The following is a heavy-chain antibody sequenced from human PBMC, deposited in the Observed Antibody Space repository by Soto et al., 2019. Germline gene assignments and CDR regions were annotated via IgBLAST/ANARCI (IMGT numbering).Heavy chain of an antibody. CDR3: ARRGSGSYYDY. D-gene: IGHD1-26*01. Sequence: EVQLLESGGGLVQPGGSLRFSCAASGFTFSSYAMNWVRQAPGKGLEWVSVISGSSDSTYYADSVKGRFTISRDNSKNTLYLQMNSLRAEYTAIYYCARRGSGSYYDYWGQGTLVTVSS. V-gene: IGHV3-23*01. J-gene: IGHJ4*02. CDR1: GFTFSSYA. CDR2: ISGSSDST.